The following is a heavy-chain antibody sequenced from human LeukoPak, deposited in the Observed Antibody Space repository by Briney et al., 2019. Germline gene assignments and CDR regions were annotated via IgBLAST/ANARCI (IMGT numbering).Heavy chain of an antibody. J-gene: IGHJ4*02. Sequence: SETLSLTCNVSGGSISSYYWSWIRQPPGKGLEWIGYIYYSGSTNYNPSLKSRVTISVDTSKNQFSLKLSPVTAADTAVYYCARLHDGYRYGADYWGQGTLVTAS. CDR2: IYYSGST. V-gene: IGHV4-59*08. CDR1: GGSISSYY. D-gene: IGHD5-18*01. CDR3: ARLHDGYRYGADY.